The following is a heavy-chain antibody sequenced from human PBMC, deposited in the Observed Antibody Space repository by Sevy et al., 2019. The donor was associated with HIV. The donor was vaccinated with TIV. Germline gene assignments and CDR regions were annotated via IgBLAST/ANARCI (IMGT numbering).Heavy chain of an antibody. CDR3: AKVLSSSWYIDY. CDR1: GFTFSSYG. Sequence: GGSLRLSCAASGFTFSSYGMHWVRQAPGKGLEWVAVISYDGSNKYYADSVKGRFTISRDNPKNTLYLQMNSLRAEDTAVYYCAKVLSSSWYIDYWGQGTLVTVSS. CDR2: ISYDGSNK. V-gene: IGHV3-30*18. D-gene: IGHD6-13*01. J-gene: IGHJ4*02.